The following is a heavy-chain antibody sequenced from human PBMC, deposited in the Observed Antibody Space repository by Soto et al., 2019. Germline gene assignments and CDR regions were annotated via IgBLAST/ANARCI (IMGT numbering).Heavy chain of an antibody. D-gene: IGHD6-19*01. J-gene: IGHJ6*02. Sequence: EVQLVESGGGLVQPGGSLRLSCAASGFTFSSYWMHWVRQAPGKGLVWVSRINSDGSSTSYADSVKGRFTISRDNAKNTLYLQMNSLRAEDTAVYYCARGRQWLATYYYYYYGMDVWGQGTTVTVSS. CDR1: GFTFSSYW. V-gene: IGHV3-74*01. CDR3: ARGRQWLATYYYYYYGMDV. CDR2: INSDGSST.